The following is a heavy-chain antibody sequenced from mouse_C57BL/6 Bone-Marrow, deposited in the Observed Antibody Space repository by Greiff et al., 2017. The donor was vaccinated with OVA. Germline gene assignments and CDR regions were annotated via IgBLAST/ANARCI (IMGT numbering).Heavy chain of an antibody. Sequence: QVQLKQSGAELVKPGASVKMSCKASGYTFTSYWITWVKQRPGQGLEWIGDIYPGSGSTNYNEKFKSKATLTVDTSSSTAYMQLSSLTSEDSAVYYCANMGIAYWGQGTLVTVSA. CDR3: ANMGIAY. J-gene: IGHJ3*01. CDR2: IYPGSGST. V-gene: IGHV1-55*01. CDR1: GYTFTSYW.